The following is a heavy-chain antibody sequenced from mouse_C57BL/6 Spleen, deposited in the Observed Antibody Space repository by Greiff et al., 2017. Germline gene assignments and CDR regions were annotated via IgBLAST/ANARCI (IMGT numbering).Heavy chain of an antibody. CDR2: IWTGGGT. D-gene: IGHD1-1*01. Sequence: VQGVESGPGLVAPSQSLSITCTVSGFSLTSYAISWVRQPPGKGLEWLGVIWTGGGTNYNSALKSRLSISKDNSKSQVFLKMNSLQTDDTARYYCARIDYYGSSHWYFDVWGTGTTVTVSS. CDR1: GFSLTSYA. V-gene: IGHV2-9-1*01. J-gene: IGHJ1*03. CDR3: ARIDYYGSSHWYFDV.